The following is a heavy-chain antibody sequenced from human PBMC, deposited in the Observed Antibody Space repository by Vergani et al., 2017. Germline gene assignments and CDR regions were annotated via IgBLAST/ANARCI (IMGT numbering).Heavy chain of an antibody. CDR1: GGSFSGYY. CDR3: ARASNYGYYYYYYMDV. V-gene: IGHV4-34*01. CDR2: INHSGST. Sequence: QVQLQQWGAGLLKPSETPSLTCAVYGGSFSGYYWSWIRQPPGKGLEWIGEINHSGSTNYNPSLKSRVTISVDTSKNQFSLKLSSVTAADTAVYYCARASNYGYYYYYYMDVWGKGTTVTVSS. D-gene: IGHD4-11*01. J-gene: IGHJ6*03.